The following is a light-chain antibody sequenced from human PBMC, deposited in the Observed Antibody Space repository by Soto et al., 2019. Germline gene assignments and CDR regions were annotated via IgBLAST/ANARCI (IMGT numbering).Light chain of an antibody. CDR2: DVN. CDR1: SSDIGAYNF. Sequence: QSALTQPASVSGSPGQSITISCTGTSSDIGAYNFVSWYQQHPGKAPKLMLYDVNIRPSGVSNRFSGSKSGNTASLTISGLQAEDEADYYCASLITSTTMISGGGTKLTVL. V-gene: IGLV2-14*03. CDR3: ASLITSTTMI. J-gene: IGLJ2*01.